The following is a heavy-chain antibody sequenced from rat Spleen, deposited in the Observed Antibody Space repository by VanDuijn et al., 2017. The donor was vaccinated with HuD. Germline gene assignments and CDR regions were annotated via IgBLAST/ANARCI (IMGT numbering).Heavy chain of an antibody. D-gene: IGHD1-9*01. CDR1: GFTFNNYD. V-gene: IGHV5S23*01. CDR2: ISTGRGNT. Sequence: EVQLVESDGGLVQPGRSLKLSCAASGFTFNNYDMAWVRQTPTKGLEWVASISTGRGNTYYPDSVRGRFTISRDNAKSTLYLQMDSLRSEDTATYYCAKDPYGYNHPPFDYWGQGVMVTVSS. J-gene: IGHJ2*01. CDR3: AKDPYGYNHPPFDY.